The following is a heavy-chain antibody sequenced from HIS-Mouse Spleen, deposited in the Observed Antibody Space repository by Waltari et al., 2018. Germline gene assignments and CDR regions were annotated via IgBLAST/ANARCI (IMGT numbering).Heavy chain of an antibody. V-gene: IGHV3-30-3*01. D-gene: IGHD2-15*01. J-gene: IGHJ4*02. CDR2: ISYDGSNK. CDR1: GFTFSRYA. Sequence: QVQLVESGGGVVQPGRSLRLSCAASGFTFSRYAMHWVRQAPGKGLEWVAVISYDGSNKYYADSGKGRFTISRDNSKNTLYLQMNSLRAEDTAVYYCARGLLKGYCSGGSCYHYFDYWGQGTLVTVSS. CDR3: ARGLLKGYCSGGSCYHYFDY.